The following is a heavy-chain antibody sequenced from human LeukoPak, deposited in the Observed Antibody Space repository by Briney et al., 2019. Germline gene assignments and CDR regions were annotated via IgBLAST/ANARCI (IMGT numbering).Heavy chain of an antibody. J-gene: IGHJ4*02. CDR2: SYYSGGT. CDR1: GGSLSSYY. Sequence: SETLSLTCTVSGGSLSSYYWSWIRQTPGKGLEWIGNSYYSGGTKYNPSLKSRVTISVDTSKNQFSLKLSSVTAADTAVYYCARHQDSGHSYGKFDYWGQGTLVTVSS. D-gene: IGHD5-18*01. CDR3: ARHQDSGHSYGKFDY. V-gene: IGHV4-59*01.